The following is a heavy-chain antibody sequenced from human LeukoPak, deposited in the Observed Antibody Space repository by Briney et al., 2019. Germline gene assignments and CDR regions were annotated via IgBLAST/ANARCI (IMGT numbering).Heavy chain of an antibody. Sequence: GGSLRLSCAASEFTFSNYAMNWVRQAPGKGLEWVSGISGGGGSTYYADSVKGRFTISRDNSKNTLYLQMDSLRAEDTALYYCAKGSGINHYHWIDPWGQGTLVTVS. CDR2: ISGGGGST. V-gene: IGHV3-23*01. CDR1: EFTFSNYA. CDR3: AKGSGINHYHWIDP. J-gene: IGHJ5*02. D-gene: IGHD1-14*01.